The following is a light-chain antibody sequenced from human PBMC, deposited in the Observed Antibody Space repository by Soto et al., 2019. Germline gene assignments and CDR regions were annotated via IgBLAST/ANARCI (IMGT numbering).Light chain of an antibody. V-gene: IGLV2-8*01. Sequence: QSVLTQPPSASGSPGQSVTISCTGTSSDVGGYNYVSWYQQHPGKAPKLMIYEVSKRASGVPDRFSGSKSGNTASLTVSGLHAEDEADYYCSSYAGSNIVVFGGGTKLTVL. CDR3: SSYAGSNIVV. CDR1: SSDVGGYNY. J-gene: IGLJ2*01. CDR2: EVS.